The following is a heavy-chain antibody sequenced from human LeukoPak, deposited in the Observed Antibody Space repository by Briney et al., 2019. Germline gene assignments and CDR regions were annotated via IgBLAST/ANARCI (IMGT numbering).Heavy chain of an antibody. J-gene: IGHJ6*03. CDR2: IKQDGSEK. V-gene: IGHV3-7*03. CDR3: AKGPYHYYGSGSYYMDV. D-gene: IGHD3-10*01. Sequence: GGSLRLSCAASGFTFSSYWMSWVRQAPGKGLEWVANIKQDGSEKYYVDSVKGRFTISKDNAKNSLYLQMNSLRAEDMALYYCAKGPYHYYGSGSYYMDVWGKGTTVTVSS. CDR1: GFTFSSYW.